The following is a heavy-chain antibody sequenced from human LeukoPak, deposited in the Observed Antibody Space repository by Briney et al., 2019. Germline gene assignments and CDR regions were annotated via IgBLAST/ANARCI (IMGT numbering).Heavy chain of an antibody. Sequence: SVKVSCKASGYTFTSYGISWVRQAPGQGLEWMGGIIPIFGTANYAQKFQGRVTITAEESTSTAYMELSSLRSEDTAVYYCARVGITMVRGVSPGYYFDYWGQGTLVSVSS. CDR3: ARVGITMVRGVSPGYYFDY. D-gene: IGHD3-10*01. J-gene: IGHJ4*02. CDR1: GYTFTSYG. CDR2: IIPIFGTA. V-gene: IGHV1-69*13.